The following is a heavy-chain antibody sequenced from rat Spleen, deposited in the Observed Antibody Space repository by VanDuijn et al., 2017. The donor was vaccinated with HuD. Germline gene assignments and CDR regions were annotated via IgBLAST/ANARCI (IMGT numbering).Heavy chain of an antibody. CDR1: GFSLTNYG. J-gene: IGHJ2*01. V-gene: IGHV2-4*01. D-gene: IGHD4-6*01. Sequence: QVQLKESGPGLVQPSQTLSLTCTVSGFSLTNYGVSWVRQPPGKGLEWIGAIWSGGNTDYNSALKSRLSISRDTSKSQVFLKIYSLQTEDTATYYCARFGGEFDYWGQGVMVTVSS. CDR3: ARFGGEFDY. CDR2: IWSGGNT.